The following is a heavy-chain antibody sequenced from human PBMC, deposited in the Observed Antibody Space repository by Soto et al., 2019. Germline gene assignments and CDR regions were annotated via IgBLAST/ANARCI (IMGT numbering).Heavy chain of an antibody. CDR1: GYTFTSYG. CDR3: ARDPRAGIAAAGFYYYYYGMDV. Sequence: GASVKVSCKASGYTFTSYGISWVRQAPGQGLEWMGWISAYNGNTNYAQKLQGRVTMTTDTSTSTAYMELRSLRSDDTAVYYCARDPRAGIAAAGFYYYYYGMDVWGQGTTVTVSS. J-gene: IGHJ6*02. V-gene: IGHV1-18*04. D-gene: IGHD6-13*01. CDR2: ISAYNGNT.